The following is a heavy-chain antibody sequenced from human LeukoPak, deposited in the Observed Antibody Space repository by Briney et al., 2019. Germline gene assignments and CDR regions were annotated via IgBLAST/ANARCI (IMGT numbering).Heavy chain of an antibody. D-gene: IGHD6-25*01. V-gene: IGHV3-11*01. J-gene: IGHJ4*02. CDR3: ARAQVGFRFDY. CDR2: ISTSGTTI. CDR1: GFTVSSNY. Sequence: GGSLRLSCAASGFTVSSNYMSWVRQAPGKGLEWVSYISTSGTTIYYADSVKGRFTISRDNAKNSLYLQMNSLSAEDTAVYYCARAQVGFRFDYWGQGTLVTVSS.